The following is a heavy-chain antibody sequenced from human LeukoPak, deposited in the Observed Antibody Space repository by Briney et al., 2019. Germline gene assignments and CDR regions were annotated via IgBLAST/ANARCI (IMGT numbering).Heavy chain of an antibody. Sequence: PSETLSLTCTVSGGSISSYFWSWIRQPPGKGLEWIGYIYYSGSTNYNPSLKSRVTISVDTSKNQFSLKLSSVTAADTAVYYCARLGGWGSIDYWGQGTLVTVSS. V-gene: IGHV4-59*08. CDR3: ARLGGWGSIDY. J-gene: IGHJ4*02. D-gene: IGHD7-27*01. CDR1: GGSISSYF. CDR2: IYYSGST.